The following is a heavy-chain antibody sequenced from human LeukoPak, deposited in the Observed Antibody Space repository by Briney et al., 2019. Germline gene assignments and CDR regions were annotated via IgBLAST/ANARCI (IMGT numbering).Heavy chain of an antibody. J-gene: IGHJ2*01. D-gene: IGHD3-22*01. CDR2: IYYSGST. Sequence: SETLSLTCTVSGGSISSYYWSWIRQPQGKGLEWFGYIYYSGSTYYNPSLKSRVTISVDTSKNQYSLKLSSVTAADTAVYYCARDSEYYDSSGYPNFDLWGRGTLVTVSS. CDR1: GGSISSYY. CDR3: ARDSEYYDSSGYPNFDL. V-gene: IGHV4-59*12.